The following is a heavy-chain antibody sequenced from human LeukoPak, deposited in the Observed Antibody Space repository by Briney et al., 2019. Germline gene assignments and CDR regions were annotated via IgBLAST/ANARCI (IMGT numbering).Heavy chain of an antibody. J-gene: IGHJ4*02. CDR2: ISAYNGNT. CDR3: ARDLRGDYGDYTSFDY. D-gene: IGHD4-17*01. V-gene: IGHV1-18*01. Sequence: ASVKVSCKASGYTFTSYGISWMRQAPGQGLEWMGWISAYNGNTNYAQKLQGRVTMTTDTSTSTAYMELRSLRSDDTAVYYCARDLRGDYGDYTSFDYWGQGTLVTVSS. CDR1: GYTFTSYG.